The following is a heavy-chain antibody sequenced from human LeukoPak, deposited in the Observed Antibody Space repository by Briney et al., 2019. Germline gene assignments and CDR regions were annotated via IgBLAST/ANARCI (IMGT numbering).Heavy chain of an antibody. CDR3: ARGGLSIMGY. Sequence: GGSLRLSCGASGITFSSYSMDWVRQAPGKGLEWVSYISSSGSTKYYADSVKGRFTISRDNARNSLYLQMNSLRAEDTAVYFCARGGLSIMGYWGQGTLVTVSS. D-gene: IGHD2/OR15-2a*01. J-gene: IGHJ4*02. V-gene: IGHV3-48*01. CDR2: ISSSGSTK. CDR1: GITFSSYS.